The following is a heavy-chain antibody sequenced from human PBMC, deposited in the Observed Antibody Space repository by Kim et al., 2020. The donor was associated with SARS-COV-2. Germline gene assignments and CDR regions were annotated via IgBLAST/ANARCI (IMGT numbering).Heavy chain of an antibody. Sequence: GGSLRLSCTTSGFTFTGYAMSWVRQAPGKGLEWVSSIDGSDGTTYYVDSVKGRFTISRDNSKNTLYLQMNSLRADDTAVYYCMKGGWGWIWDHWGQGNRV. CDR1: GFTFTGYA. D-gene: IGHD2-2*03. CDR2: IDGSDGTT. J-gene: IGHJ4*02. V-gene: IGHV3-23*01. CDR3: MKGGWGWIWDH.